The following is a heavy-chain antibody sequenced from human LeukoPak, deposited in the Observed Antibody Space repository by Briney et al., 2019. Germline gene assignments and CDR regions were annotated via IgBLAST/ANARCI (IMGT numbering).Heavy chain of an antibody. CDR1: GFTFSSYE. D-gene: IGHD1-1*01. Sequence: SGGSLRLSCAASGFTFSSYEMNWVRKAPGKGLEWVSNIIAGGGSTHYADSVKGRFTISRDNSKNTLYLQMNSLRAEDTAVYYCTKRGTTGTKEFDCWGQGTLVTVSS. CDR2: IIAGGGST. V-gene: IGHV3-23*01. J-gene: IGHJ4*02. CDR3: TKRGTTGTKEFDC.